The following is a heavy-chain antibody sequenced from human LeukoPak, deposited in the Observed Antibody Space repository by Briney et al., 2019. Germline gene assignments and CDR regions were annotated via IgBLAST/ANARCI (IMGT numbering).Heavy chain of an antibody. D-gene: IGHD6-13*01. V-gene: IGHV3-48*01. CDR3: ARRVWSSSWYFDY. J-gene: IGHJ4*02. Sequence: PGGSLRLSCAASGFTFSSYSMNWVRQAPGKGLEWVSYISSSSSTIYYADSVKGRFTISRDNAKNSLYLQMNSLRAEDTAVYYCARRVWSSSWYFDYWGQGTLVIVSS. CDR1: GFTFSSYS. CDR2: ISSSSSTI.